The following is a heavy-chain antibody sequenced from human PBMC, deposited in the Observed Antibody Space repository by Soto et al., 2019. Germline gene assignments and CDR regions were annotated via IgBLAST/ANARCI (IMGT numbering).Heavy chain of an antibody. CDR1: DGSLSSGDYF. Sequence: SETLSLTCTVSDGSLSSGDYFWSWIRQPPGKGLEWIGYIYYSGSTYYNPSLKSRVTMSVDTSKNQFSLKLSSVTAADTAVYYCARHPGRYWRQGALVPVSS. D-gene: IGHD1-1*01. J-gene: IGHJ4*02. CDR2: IYYSGST. V-gene: IGHV4-30-4*01. CDR3: ARHPGRY.